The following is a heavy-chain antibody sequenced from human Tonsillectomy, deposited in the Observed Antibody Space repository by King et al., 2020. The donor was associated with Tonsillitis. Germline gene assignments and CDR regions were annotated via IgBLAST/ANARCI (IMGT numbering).Heavy chain of an antibody. CDR1: GYTFTSYY. D-gene: IGHD3-9*01. J-gene: IGHJ4*02. V-gene: IGHV1-46*01. Sequence: VQLVESGAEVKKPGASVKVSCKASGYTFTSYYMHWVRQAPGQGLEWMGIINPSGGSTSYAQKFQGRVTMTRDTSTSTVYMELSSLRYEDTAVYYCAREPIHPQRQFYDVLTGYYSGCFDYWGQGTLVTVSS. CDR3: AREPIHPQRQFYDVLTGYYSGCFDY. CDR2: INPSGGST.